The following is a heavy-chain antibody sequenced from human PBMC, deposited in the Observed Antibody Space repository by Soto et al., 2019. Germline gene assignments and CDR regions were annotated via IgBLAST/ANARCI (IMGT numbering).Heavy chain of an antibody. D-gene: IGHD2-2*02. V-gene: IGHV3-30-3*01. Sequence: QVQLVESGGGVVQPGRSLRLSCAASGFTFSSYAMHWVRQAPGKGLEWVAVISYDGSNKYYADSVKGRFTISRDNSKNTLYLQMNSLRAEDTAVYYCARGAPIVVVPAAIVSWFDPWGQGTLVTVSS. CDR2: ISYDGSNK. CDR1: GFTFSSYA. J-gene: IGHJ5*02. CDR3: ARGAPIVVVPAAIVSWFDP.